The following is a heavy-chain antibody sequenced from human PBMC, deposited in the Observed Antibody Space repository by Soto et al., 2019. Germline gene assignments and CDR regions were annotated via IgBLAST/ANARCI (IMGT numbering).Heavy chain of an antibody. J-gene: IGHJ6*02. D-gene: IGHD5-18*01. CDR3: ARDPGYSYGYGRGYYYGMDV. CDR2: INAGNGNT. Sequence: ASVKVSCKASGYTFSNYGIHWVRQAPGQRLEWMGLINAGNGNTKYSQKFQGRVTLTRDTSASTAYMELSSLRSEDTAVYYCARDPGYSYGYGRGYYYGMDVWGQGTTVTVSS. CDR1: GYTFSNYG. V-gene: IGHV1-3*01.